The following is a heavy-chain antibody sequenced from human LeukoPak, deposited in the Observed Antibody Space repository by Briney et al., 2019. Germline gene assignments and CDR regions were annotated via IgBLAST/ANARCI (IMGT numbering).Heavy chain of an antibody. Sequence: GGSLRLSCAASGFTFSSYGMSWVRQAPGKGLEWVSGINWHGGSTGYADSVKGRFTISRDNSKNTLYLRMNNLTADDTAVYYCARGNFYDSSVGYWGQGTLVTVSS. D-gene: IGHD3-22*01. V-gene: IGHV3-20*04. J-gene: IGHJ4*02. CDR2: INWHGGST. CDR3: ARGNFYDSSVGY. CDR1: GFTFSSYG.